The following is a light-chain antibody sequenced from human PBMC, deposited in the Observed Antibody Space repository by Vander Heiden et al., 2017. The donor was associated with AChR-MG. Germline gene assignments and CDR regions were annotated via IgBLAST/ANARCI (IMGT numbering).Light chain of an antibody. CDR3: QQYNNWPPWT. CDR2: GAS. Sequence: ELVMTQSPATLSVSPGERATLSCRASQSVSSNVAWYQQKPGQAPRLLIYGASTRATGIPARFSGSGSGTEFTLTISSLQSEDFAVYYCQQYNNWPPWTFAQGTKVEIK. V-gene: IGKV3-15*01. CDR1: QSVSSN. J-gene: IGKJ1*01.